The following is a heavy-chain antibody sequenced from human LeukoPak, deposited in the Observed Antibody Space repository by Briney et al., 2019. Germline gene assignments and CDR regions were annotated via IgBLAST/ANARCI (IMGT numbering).Heavy chain of an antibody. J-gene: IGHJ4*02. D-gene: IGHD4-23*01. V-gene: IGHV1-8*01. CDR3: ARGEWRTTVVRDAYYFDY. CDR1: GYTFTSYD. CDR2: MNPNSGNT. Sequence: ASVKVSCKASGYTFTSYDIHWVRQAPGQGLEWMGWMNPNSGNTDYAQKFQGRVTMTRNTSISTAYMELSSLRSEDTAVYYCARGEWRTTVVRDAYYFDYWGQGTLVTVSS.